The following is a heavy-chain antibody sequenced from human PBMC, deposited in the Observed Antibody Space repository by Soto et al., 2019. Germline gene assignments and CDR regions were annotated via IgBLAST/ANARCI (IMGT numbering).Heavy chain of an antibody. CDR3: AKGSGLGYGDEYWYFDL. Sequence: EVQLVESGGGLVQPGRSLRLSCAASGFTFDDYAMHWVRQAPGKGLEWVSGISWNSGSIGYAYSVKGRFTISRDNAKNSLYLQMNSLRAEDTALYSCAKGSGLGYGDEYWYFDLWGRGTLVTVSS. D-gene: IGHD4-17*01. CDR1: GFTFDDYA. J-gene: IGHJ2*01. V-gene: IGHV3-9*01. CDR2: ISWNSGSI.